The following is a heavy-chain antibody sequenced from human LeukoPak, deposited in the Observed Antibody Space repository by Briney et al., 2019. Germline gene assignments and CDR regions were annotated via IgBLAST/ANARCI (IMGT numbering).Heavy chain of an antibody. CDR3: ARVINFYYYMDV. J-gene: IGHJ6*03. Sequence: GGSLRLSCAASGFTFSSHEMNWVRQAPGKGLEWVSYISSGGTGKYYADSVKGRFTISRDNAKNSLYLQMNSLRAEDTAIYYCARVINFYYYMDVWGKGTTVTISS. CDR2: ISSGGTGK. V-gene: IGHV3-48*03. D-gene: IGHD2/OR15-2a*01. CDR1: GFTFSSHE.